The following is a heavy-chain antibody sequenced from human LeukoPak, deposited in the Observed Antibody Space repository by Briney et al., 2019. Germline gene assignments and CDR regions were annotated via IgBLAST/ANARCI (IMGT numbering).Heavy chain of an antibody. J-gene: IGHJ4*02. CDR3: AREVSSAAMVNY. CDR2: IYYSGST. CDR1: GGSMTSTNYY. D-gene: IGHD5-18*01. V-gene: IGHV4-39*02. Sequence: PSETLSLTCSVSGGSMTSTNYYWGWIRQPPGKGLEWIGSIYYSGSTYYNPSLKSRVTISVDTSKNQFSLKLSSVTAADTAVYYCAREVSSAAMVNYWGQGTLVTVSS.